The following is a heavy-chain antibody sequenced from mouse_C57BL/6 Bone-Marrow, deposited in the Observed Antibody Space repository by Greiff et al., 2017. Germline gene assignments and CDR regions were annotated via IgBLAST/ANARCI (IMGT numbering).Heavy chain of an antibody. D-gene: IGHD2-4*01. J-gene: IGHJ3*01. Sequence: VQLQQPGAELVKPGASVTLSCKASGYTFTSYWMHWVKQRPGQGLEWIGRIHPNSGSTNYNEKFKSKATLTVDKSSSTAYMQLSSLTSEDSAVYYCARGGLRFAYWGQGTLVTVSA. CDR2: IHPNSGST. CDR3: ARGGLRFAY. V-gene: IGHV1-64*01. CDR1: GYTFTSYW.